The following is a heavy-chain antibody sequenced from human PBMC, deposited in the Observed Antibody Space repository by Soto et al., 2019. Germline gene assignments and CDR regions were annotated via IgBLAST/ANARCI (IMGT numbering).Heavy chain of an antibody. D-gene: IGHD3-9*01. CDR2: ISGSGCST. Sequence: GGPLRLSCAASGSTFSSYAISWVRQAPGKGLEWVSAISGSGCSTYYADSVKGRFTISRDNSKNTLYLQMNSLRAEDTAVYYCAENFDWSTEFDTWGQGNVLTVSS. CDR3: AENFDWSTEFDT. J-gene: IGHJ5*02. V-gene: IGHV3-23*01. CDR1: GSTFSSYA.